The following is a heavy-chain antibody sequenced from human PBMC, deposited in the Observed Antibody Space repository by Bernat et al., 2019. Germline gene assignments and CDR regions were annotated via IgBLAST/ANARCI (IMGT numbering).Heavy chain of an antibody. J-gene: IGHJ4*02. CDR1: GGSISSSSSF. CDR2: IYYSGTT. Sequence: QVQLQESGPELLKPSQTLSLTCTVSGGSISSSSSFWSWIRQDPEKGLEWIGYIYYSGTTYFNPSLRSRVTMSTDTSKNQFSLKLTSVTAADTAVYYCARESGGGYCRLDSWGQGSLVTVSS. CDR3: ARESGGGYCRLDS. D-gene: IGHD3-22*01. V-gene: IGHV4-31*03.